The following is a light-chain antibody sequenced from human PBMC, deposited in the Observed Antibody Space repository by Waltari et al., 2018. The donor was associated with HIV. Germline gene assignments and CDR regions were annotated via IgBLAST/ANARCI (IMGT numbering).Light chain of an antibody. Sequence: SVLTQPPSVSAAAGQKVTLSCSGSSSHIGEPYVSWFQQIPRTSPRLLIYDNNERPAGIPDRVAGSKAGTSATLAITGLQTGDEADYYCATWDSSLNSVVFGGGTKLTVL. CDR3: ATWDSSLNSVV. J-gene: IGLJ2*01. CDR2: DNN. V-gene: IGLV1-51*01. CDR1: SSHIGEPY.